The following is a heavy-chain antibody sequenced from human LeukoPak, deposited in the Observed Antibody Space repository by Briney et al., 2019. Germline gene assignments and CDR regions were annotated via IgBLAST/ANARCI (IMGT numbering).Heavy chain of an antibody. J-gene: IGHJ4*02. CDR3: ASRKLVVPGHHFDF. Sequence: PGGSLRLSCAASGFTFSGYEMNWVRQVPGRGLEWVSYISFSGDIIHYADSVKGRFAVSRENTKNSLYLQMNSLRAEDTAVYYCASRKLVVPGHHFDFWGQGTLVTVSS. V-gene: IGHV3-48*03. CDR2: ISFSGDII. CDR1: GFTFSGYE. D-gene: IGHD2-2*01.